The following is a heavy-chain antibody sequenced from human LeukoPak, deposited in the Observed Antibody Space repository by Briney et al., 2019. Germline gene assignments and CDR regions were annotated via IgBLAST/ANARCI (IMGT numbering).Heavy chain of an antibody. CDR2: IYDSGST. CDR1: GGSISSYY. Sequence: SETLSLTCTVSGGSISSYYWSWIRQPPGKGLEWIGYIYDSGSTNYNPSLKSRVTISVDTSKNQIYLKLTSVTAADTAVYYCARVKAEQWLDFDYWGQGTLVTVSS. CDR3: ARVKAEQWLDFDY. D-gene: IGHD6-19*01. V-gene: IGHV4-59*01. J-gene: IGHJ4*02.